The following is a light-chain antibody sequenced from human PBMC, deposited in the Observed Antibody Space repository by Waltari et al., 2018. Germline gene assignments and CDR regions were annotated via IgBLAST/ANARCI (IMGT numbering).Light chain of an antibody. Sequence: NFMLTQPHSVSESPGKTVTISCTRSSGSIASNYVQWYQQRPGSSPTTVIYENNQRPSGVPDRCSGSVDSSSNSASLTISGLKTEDEADYYWQSYGSSNRGVVGGGTKLTVL. CDR3: QSYGSSNRGV. J-gene: IGLJ3*02. CDR1: SGSIASNY. V-gene: IGLV6-57*01. CDR2: ENN.